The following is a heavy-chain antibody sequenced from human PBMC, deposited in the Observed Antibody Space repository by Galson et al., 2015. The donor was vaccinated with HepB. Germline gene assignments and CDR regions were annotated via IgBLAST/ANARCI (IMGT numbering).Heavy chain of an antibody. V-gene: IGHV3-33*01. CDR1: GFTFNRFG. Sequence: SLRLSCAASGFTFNRFGMHWVRQAPGKGLEWVAVTWYDGSEKYYASSVKGRSSISRDNSGNTLYLQMNSLRAEDTAIYYCARDLALGTTIISDYWGQGTLVTVSS. J-gene: IGHJ4*02. CDR3: ARDLALGTTIISDY. CDR2: TWYDGSEK. D-gene: IGHD1-7*01.